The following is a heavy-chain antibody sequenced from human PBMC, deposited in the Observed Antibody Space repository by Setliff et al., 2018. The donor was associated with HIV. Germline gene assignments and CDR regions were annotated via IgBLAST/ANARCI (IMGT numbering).Heavy chain of an antibody. Sequence: SETLSLTCAVSGGSISSSNWWSWVRQPPGKGLEWIGEIYHGGSTNYNPSLKSRVTISVDKSKNQFSLKLASGTAADTAVYYCASGEPYYYDSTGYSGNYFDYWGQGTLVTVSS. CDR1: GGSISSSNW. D-gene: IGHD3-22*01. CDR2: IYHGGST. V-gene: IGHV4-4*02. J-gene: IGHJ4*02. CDR3: ASGEPYYYDSTGYSGNYFDY.